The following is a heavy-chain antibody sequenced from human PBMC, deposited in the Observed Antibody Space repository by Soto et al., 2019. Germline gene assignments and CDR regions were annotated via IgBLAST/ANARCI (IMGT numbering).Heavy chain of an antibody. V-gene: IGHV4-31*02. D-gene: IGHD3-3*01. CDR3: ARGSGYYRNFDS. Sequence: QVQLQESGPGLVKPSQTLSLTCSVSGGSITSGGYCWTWIRHQPGKALQWIGYVFDSGKTYYNPSLKGRLTISVDTAKNLFSLELSSVTAADTAVYFCARGSGYYRNFDSWGQGTLVSVSS. CDR1: GGSITSGGYC. J-gene: IGHJ4*02. CDR2: VFDSGKT.